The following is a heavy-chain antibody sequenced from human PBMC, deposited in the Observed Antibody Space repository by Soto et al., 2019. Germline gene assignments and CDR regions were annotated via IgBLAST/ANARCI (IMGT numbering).Heavy chain of an antibody. Sequence: ASVKVSCKASGYTFTGYYMHWVRQAPGQGLEWMGWINPNSGGTNYAQKFQGWVTMTRDTSISTAYMELSRLRSDDTAVYYCARAGAHSSSSPTVTTDTEIGYWGQGTLVTVSS. J-gene: IGHJ4*02. V-gene: IGHV1-2*04. CDR2: INPNSGGT. CDR1: GYTFTGYY. D-gene: IGHD4-17*01. CDR3: ARAGAHSSSSPTVTTDTEIGY.